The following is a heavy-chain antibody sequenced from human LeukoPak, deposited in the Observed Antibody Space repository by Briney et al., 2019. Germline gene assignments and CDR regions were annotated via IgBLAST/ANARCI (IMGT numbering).Heavy chain of an antibody. Sequence: GGSLRLSCAASGFTFSSYSMNWVRQAPGKGLEWVSYISSSSSTIYYADSVKGRFTIYRDNAKNSLYLQMNSLRAEDTAVYYCASPYSSSWFDAFDIWGQGTMVTVSS. D-gene: IGHD6-13*01. J-gene: IGHJ3*02. CDR1: GFTFSSYS. V-gene: IGHV3-48*01. CDR2: ISSSSSTI. CDR3: ASPYSSSWFDAFDI.